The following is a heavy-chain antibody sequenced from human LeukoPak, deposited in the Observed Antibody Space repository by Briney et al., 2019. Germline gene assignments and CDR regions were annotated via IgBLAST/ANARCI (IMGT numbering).Heavy chain of an antibody. CDR1: GFTVSSNY. J-gene: IGHJ4*02. CDR2: IYSGGST. CDR3: ARVDGYNYFDY. V-gene: IGHV3-53*01. Sequence: GGSLRLSCAASGFTVSSNYMSWVRQAPGKGLEWVSVIYSGGSTYYADSAKGRFTIYRENSKNTLYLQMNSLRAEDTAVYYCARVDGYNYFDYWGQGTLVTVSS. D-gene: IGHD5-24*01.